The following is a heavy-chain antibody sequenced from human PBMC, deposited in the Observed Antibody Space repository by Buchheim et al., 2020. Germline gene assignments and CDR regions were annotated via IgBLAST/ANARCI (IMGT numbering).Heavy chain of an antibody. CDR1: GGSSSGFF. CDR3: ARGRNYLVKVPGDRGPTFDF. D-gene: IGHD2/OR15-2a*01. V-gene: IGHV4-34*02. CDR2: INDNGFT. Sequence: QVQLQQWGAGLLKPSETLSLTCAISGGSSSGFFWSWIRQPPGKGPEWIGEINDNGFTNYNPSLKSRVSISLDTSKKQLSLKVNSVTAADSALYYCARGRNYLVKVPGDRGPTFDFGGQGIL. J-gene: IGHJ4*03.